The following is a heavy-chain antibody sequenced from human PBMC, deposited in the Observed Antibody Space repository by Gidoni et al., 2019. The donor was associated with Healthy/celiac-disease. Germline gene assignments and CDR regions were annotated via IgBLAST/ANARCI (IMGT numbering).Heavy chain of an antibody. D-gene: IGHD2-15*01. CDR3: ARKRSACSGGSCYSVGHWFDP. J-gene: IGHJ5*02. CDR2: INQSGST. CDR1: GGSFSGYY. Sequence: QVQLQQWGAGLLKPSETLSLTCAVYGGSFSGYYWSWIRQPPGKGLEWIGEINQSGSTNYNPSLKSRVTISVDTAKNQFSLKLSSVTAADTAMYYCARKRSACSGGSCYSVGHWFDPWGQGTLVTVSS. V-gene: IGHV4-34*01.